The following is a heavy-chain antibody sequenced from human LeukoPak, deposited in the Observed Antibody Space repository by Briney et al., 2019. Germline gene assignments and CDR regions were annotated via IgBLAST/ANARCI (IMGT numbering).Heavy chain of an antibody. D-gene: IGHD1-26*01. V-gene: IGHV5-51*01. CDR3: GMSGDRVPLQDDVFDV. J-gene: IGHJ3*01. CDR2: IYPGDSGP. Sequence: GESLKISCKVSGYSFTSYCIGWVRQMPGKGLEWMGIIYPGDSGPTYSPSFQGQVTISVDKSINAAYLQWSSLQASDTAMYYCGMSGDRVPLQDDVFDVWGQGTMVTVST. CDR1: GYSFTSYC.